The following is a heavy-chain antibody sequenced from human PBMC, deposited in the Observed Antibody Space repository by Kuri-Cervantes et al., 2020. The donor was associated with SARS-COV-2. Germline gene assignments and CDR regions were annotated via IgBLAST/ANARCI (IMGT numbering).Heavy chain of an antibody. D-gene: IGHD2-2*02. CDR3: ARFRRDIVVVPAAILYYYYGMDV. V-gene: IGHV4-34*01. J-gene: IGHJ6*02. Sequence: SETLSLTWAVYGGSFSGYYWSWIRQPPGEGLEWIGEINHSGSTNYNPSLKSRVTISVDTSKNQFSLKLSSVTAADTAVYYCARFRRDIVVVPAAILYYYYGMDVWGQGTTVTVSS. CDR1: GGSFSGYY. CDR2: INHSGST.